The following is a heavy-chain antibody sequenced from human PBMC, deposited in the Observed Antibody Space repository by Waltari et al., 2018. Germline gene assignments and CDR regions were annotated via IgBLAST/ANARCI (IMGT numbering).Heavy chain of an antibody. J-gene: IGHJ6*03. CDR3: ARGACSDTSCYANYYYMDV. V-gene: IGHV4-34*01. D-gene: IGHD2-2*01. CDR1: GGSFSDYY. CDR2: INRGGST. Sequence: QVQLQQWGAGLLKPSETLSLTCAVYGGSFSDYYWTWTRQPPGKGLEGIGEINRGGSTNYNASLKGRVTISVDSSKTQFSLRLTSVAAADTAVYYCARGACSDTSCYANYYYMDVWGKGTAVTVSS.